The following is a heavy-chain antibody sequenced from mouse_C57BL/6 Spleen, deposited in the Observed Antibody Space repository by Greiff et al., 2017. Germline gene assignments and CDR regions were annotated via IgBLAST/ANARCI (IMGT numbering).Heavy chain of an antibody. CDR3: ARAYYGSSEYFDV. Sequence: QVQLKESGAELAKPGASVKLSCKASGYTFTSYWMHWVKQRPGQGLEWIGYINPSSGYTKYNQKFKDKATLTADKSSSTAYMQLSSLTYEDSAVYYCARAYYGSSEYFDVWGTGTTVTVSS. D-gene: IGHD1-1*01. J-gene: IGHJ1*03. CDR1: GYTFTSYW. CDR2: INPSSGYT. V-gene: IGHV1-7*01.